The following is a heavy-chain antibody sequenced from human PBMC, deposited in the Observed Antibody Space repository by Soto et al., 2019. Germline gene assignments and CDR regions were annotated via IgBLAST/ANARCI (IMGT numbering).Heavy chain of an antibody. D-gene: IGHD3-22*01. CDR1: GYTFTSYG. Sequence: QVQLVQSGAEVKKPWASVKVSCKASGYTFTSYGISWVRQAPGQGLEWMGWISAYNGNTNYAQKLPGRVTMTTDTSTRTAYMELRSLRSDDTAVYYCARWGLYYYDSSGYLAEKHDAFDIWGQGTMVTVSS. J-gene: IGHJ3*02. CDR3: ARWGLYYYDSSGYLAEKHDAFDI. CDR2: ISAYNGNT. V-gene: IGHV1-18*01.